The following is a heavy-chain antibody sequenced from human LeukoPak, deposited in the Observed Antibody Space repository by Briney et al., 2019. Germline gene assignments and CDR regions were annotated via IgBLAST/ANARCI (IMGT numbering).Heavy chain of an antibody. CDR2: VDPEDGET. V-gene: IGHV1-69-2*01. CDR1: GYTFTDYY. CDR3: AALIAAAGHDAFDI. D-gene: IGHD6-13*01. Sequence: ATVKISCKVSGYTFTDYYMHWVQQAPGKWLEGMGLVDPEDGETIYAEKFQGRGTITADTSTDTAYMELSSLRSEDTAVYYCAALIAAAGHDAFDIWGQGTMVTVSS. J-gene: IGHJ3*02.